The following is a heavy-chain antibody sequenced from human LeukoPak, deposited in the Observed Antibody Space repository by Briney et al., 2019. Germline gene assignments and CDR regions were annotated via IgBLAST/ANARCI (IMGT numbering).Heavy chain of an antibody. V-gene: IGHV3-33*08. CDR2: IWYDGSEK. CDR3: ARLGSGWSFDY. Sequence: PGGSLRLSCAASGFSFSRYGMNWVRQAPGKGLERVAVIWYDGSEKYYADSVKGRFTISRDQSKNTAYLQMNSLRAEDTAVYYCARLGSGWSFDYCGQGALVTVSS. D-gene: IGHD6-19*01. J-gene: IGHJ4*02. CDR1: GFSFSRYG.